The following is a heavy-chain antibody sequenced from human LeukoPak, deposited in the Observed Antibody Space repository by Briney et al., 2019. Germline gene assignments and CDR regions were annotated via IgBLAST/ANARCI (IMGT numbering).Heavy chain of an antibody. V-gene: IGHV3-7*01. Sequence: HTGGSLRLSCVASGFTFSSHHMNWVRQTPGKGLESVATIKPDGSEKYYVDSVKGRFTISRDNAKSSLYLQMNSLRAEDTGVYFCARMSSYCDYWSQGTLVTVSS. CDR2: IKPDGSEK. D-gene: IGHD2-2*01. CDR3: ARMSSYCDY. J-gene: IGHJ4*02. CDR1: GFTFSSHH.